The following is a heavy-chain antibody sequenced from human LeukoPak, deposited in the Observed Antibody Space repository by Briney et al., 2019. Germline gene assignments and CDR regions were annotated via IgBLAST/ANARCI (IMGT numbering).Heavy chain of an antibody. D-gene: IGHD1-7*01. V-gene: IGHV4-34*01. CDR3: ARRWNYGRNYYIDV. J-gene: IGHJ6*03. CDR2: INDSGTI. CDR1: VGSFSHYY. Sequence: KPSETLSLTCAVYVGSFSHYYWSWIRQSPGMGLEWIGEINDSGTINYNPSLMSRVTISLDKSKNQFSLKLSSATAADTAVYYCARRWNYGRNYYIDVWGKGATVSVSS.